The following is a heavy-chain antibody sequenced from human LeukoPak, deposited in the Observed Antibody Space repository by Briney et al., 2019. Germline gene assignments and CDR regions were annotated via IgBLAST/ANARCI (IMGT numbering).Heavy chain of an antibody. V-gene: IGHV3-9*01. Sequence: GGSLRLSCAASGFTFDDYAMHWVRQAPGKGLEWVSGISWNSGSIGYADSVKGRFTISRDNAKNSLYLQMNSLGAEDTALYYCAKVSYDILTEEYFQHWGQGTLVTVSS. CDR1: GFTFDDYA. J-gene: IGHJ1*01. CDR2: ISWNSGSI. CDR3: AKVSYDILTEEYFQH. D-gene: IGHD3-9*01.